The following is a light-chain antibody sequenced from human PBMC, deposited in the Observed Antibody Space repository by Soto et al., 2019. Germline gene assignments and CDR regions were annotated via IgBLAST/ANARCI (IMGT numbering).Light chain of an antibody. CDR2: EDK. CDR1: SGSIARNY. CDR3: QSYGSLNPVV. Sequence: NFMLTQPHSVSEAPGTTVTISCTRSSGSIARNYVQWYQQRSGIAPTTLIYEDKERPSGVPDRFSGSIDSSSTSASLAISVLTTEDEADYNCQSYGSLNPVVFGGGTKLTVL. J-gene: IGLJ2*01. V-gene: IGLV6-57*04.